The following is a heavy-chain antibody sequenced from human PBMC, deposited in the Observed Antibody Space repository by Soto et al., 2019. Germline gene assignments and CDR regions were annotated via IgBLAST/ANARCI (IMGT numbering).Heavy chain of an antibody. CDR2: IGTAGDT. CDR1: GFTFSSYD. Sequence: GGSLRLSCAASGFTFSSYDMHWVRQATGKGLEWVSAIGTAGDTYYPGSVKGRFTISRENAKNSLYLQMNSLRAGDTAVYYCARSRRDGYNPHYCYYGMDVWGQGTTVTVSS. D-gene: IGHD5-12*01. J-gene: IGHJ6*02. V-gene: IGHV3-13*01. CDR3: ARSRRDGYNPHYCYYGMDV.